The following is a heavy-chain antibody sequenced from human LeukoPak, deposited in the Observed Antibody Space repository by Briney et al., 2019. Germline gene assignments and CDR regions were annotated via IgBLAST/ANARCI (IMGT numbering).Heavy chain of an antibody. Sequence: SETLSLTCTVSGGSISSYYWSWIRQPAGKGLEWIGRIYTSGSTNYNPSLKSRVTMSVDTSKNQFSLKLSSVTAADTAVYYCARFATRWGSSGSYWAFDIWGQGTMVTVSS. V-gene: IGHV4-4*07. CDR2: IYTSGST. CDR3: ARFATRWGSSGSYWAFDI. CDR1: GGSISSYY. D-gene: IGHD1-26*01. J-gene: IGHJ3*02.